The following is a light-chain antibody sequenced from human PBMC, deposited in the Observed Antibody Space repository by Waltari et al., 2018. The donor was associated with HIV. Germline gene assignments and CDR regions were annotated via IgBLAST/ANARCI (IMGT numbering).Light chain of an antibody. CDR1: RSDIGGNY. CDR3: ATWDVSLRGAYV. J-gene: IGLJ1*01. V-gene: IGLV1-47*01. CDR2: RNN. Sequence: QSVLTQPPSASGTPGQRVTISCSGPRSDIGGNYVYWYQQLPGTAPKLLIYRNNQRPSGVPDRFSASKSGTSASLAISGLRSEDEADYYCATWDVSLRGAYVFGTGTKVAVL.